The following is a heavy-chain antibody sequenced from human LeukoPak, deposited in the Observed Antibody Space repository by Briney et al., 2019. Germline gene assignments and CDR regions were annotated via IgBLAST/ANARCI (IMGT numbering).Heavy chain of an antibody. CDR2: IIPTLGIA. CDR3: ARDCGYSYGTWGYYYYYYGMDV. Sequence: GASVKVSCKASGGTFSSYAISWVRQAPGQGLEWMGRIIPTLGIANYAQKFQGRVTITADKSTSTAYMELSSLRSEDTAVYYCARDCGYSYGTWGYYYYYYGMDVWGQGTTVTVSS. J-gene: IGHJ6*02. D-gene: IGHD5-18*01. V-gene: IGHV1-69*04. CDR1: GGTFSSYA.